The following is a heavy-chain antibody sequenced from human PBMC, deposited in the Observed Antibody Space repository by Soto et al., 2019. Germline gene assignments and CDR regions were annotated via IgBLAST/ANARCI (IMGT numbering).Heavy chain of an antibody. CDR1: GFTFDDYA. CDR3: AKDMSGDYVGGAKYYYYYMDV. J-gene: IGHJ6*03. D-gene: IGHD4-17*01. V-gene: IGHV3-9*01. CDR2: ISWDSGSI. Sequence: GGSLRLSCAASGFTFDDYAMHWVRQAPGKGLKWVSGISWDSGSIGYADSVKGRFTISRDNAKNSLYLKMNSLRAEDTALYYCAKDMSGDYVGGAKYYYYYMDVWGKGTTVTVSS.